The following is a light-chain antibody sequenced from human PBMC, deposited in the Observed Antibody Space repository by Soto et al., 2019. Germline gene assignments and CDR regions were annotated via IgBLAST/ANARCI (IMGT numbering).Light chain of an antibody. Sequence: EILLTQSPSTLSLSPGEGVTLSCRASQSVTVNSLAWYQQKPGQAPRLLIYDTSNRATGIPARFSGSGSGTDLTLTISSLEPEDFAVYYCQQRSNWPPITFGQGTRLEIK. CDR3: QQRSNWPPIT. CDR2: DTS. CDR1: QSVTVN. J-gene: IGKJ5*01. V-gene: IGKV3-11*01.